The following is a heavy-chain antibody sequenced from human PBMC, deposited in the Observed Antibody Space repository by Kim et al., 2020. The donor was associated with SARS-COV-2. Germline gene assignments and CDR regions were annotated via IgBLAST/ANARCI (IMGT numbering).Heavy chain of an antibody. Sequence: SETLSLTCTVSGGSISSYYWSWIRQPPGKGLEWIGYIYYSGSTNYNPSLKSRVTISVDTSKNQFSLKLSSVTAADTAVYYCARRGDYDILTGYFGGWFDPWGQGTLVTVSS. J-gene: IGHJ5*02. D-gene: IGHD3-9*01. CDR3: ARRGDYDILTGYFGGWFDP. V-gene: IGHV4-59*13. CDR1: GGSISSYY. CDR2: IYYSGST.